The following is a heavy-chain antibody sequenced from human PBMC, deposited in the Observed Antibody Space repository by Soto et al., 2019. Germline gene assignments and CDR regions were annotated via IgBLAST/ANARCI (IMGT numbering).Heavy chain of an antibody. V-gene: IGHV4-34*01. Sequence: SETLSLTCAVYGGSFSGYYWSWIRQPPGKGLEWIGEINHSGSTNYNPSLKSRVTISVDTSKNQFSLKLSSVTAADTAVYYCARELRWAYRGYYGMDVWGQGTTVTVSS. CDR1: GGSFSGYY. D-gene: IGHD4-17*01. CDR3: ARELRWAYRGYYGMDV. CDR2: INHSGST. J-gene: IGHJ6*02.